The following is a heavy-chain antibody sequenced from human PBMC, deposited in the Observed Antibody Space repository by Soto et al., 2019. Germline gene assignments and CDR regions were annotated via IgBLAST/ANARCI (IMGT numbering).Heavy chain of an antibody. CDR2: IIPIFGTA. J-gene: IGHJ5*02. CDR3: ARDEGLIGTSYNWFDP. CDR1: GVTFSSYA. D-gene: IGHD1-20*01. V-gene: IGHV1-69*13. Sequence: GASVKVSCKASGVTFSSYAISWVRQAPGQGLEWMGGIIPIFGTANYAQKFQGRVTITADESTGTVYMELSSLRSEDTAVYYCARDEGLIGTSYNWFDPWGQGTLVTVSS.